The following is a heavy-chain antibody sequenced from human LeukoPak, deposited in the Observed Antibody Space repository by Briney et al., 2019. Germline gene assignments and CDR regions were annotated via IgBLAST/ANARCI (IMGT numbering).Heavy chain of an antibody. CDR3: AREKSGDFWSGHNWFDP. J-gene: IGHJ5*02. CDR1: GGTFSSHA. Sequence: GASVKVSCKASGGTFSSHAIAWVRQAPGRGPEWMGGIIPIFGTANYAQKFQGRVTITTDESTSTAYMELSSLRSEDTAVYYCAREKSGDFWSGHNWFDPWGQGTLVTVSS. CDR2: IIPIFGTA. D-gene: IGHD3-3*01. V-gene: IGHV1-69*05.